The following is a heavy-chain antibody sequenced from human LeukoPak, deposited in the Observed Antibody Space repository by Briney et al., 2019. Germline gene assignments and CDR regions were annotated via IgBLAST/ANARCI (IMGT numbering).Heavy chain of an antibody. J-gene: IGHJ4*02. CDR3: ARDYTGGWNDY. D-gene: IGHD7-27*01. CDR2: IREDGSEE. CDR1: GFTFSTFA. V-gene: IGHV3-7*01. Sequence: GGSLRLSCVASGFTFSTFAMIWVRQPPGKGLECVAKIREDGSEEHYVDSVKGRFTISRDNAKNSLYLQMNSLRADDTAVYYCARDYTGGWNDYWGQGTLVTVSS.